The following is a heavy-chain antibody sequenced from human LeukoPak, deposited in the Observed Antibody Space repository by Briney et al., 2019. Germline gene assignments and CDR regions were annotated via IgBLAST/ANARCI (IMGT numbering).Heavy chain of an antibody. V-gene: IGHV3-30*18. CDR2: ISYDGSNK. CDR1: GFTFSSYG. J-gene: IGHJ4*02. D-gene: IGHD3-10*01. CDR3: AKDSPRSRGDPLHFDY. Sequence: PGRSLRLSCAASGFTFSSYGMHWVRQAPGKGLEWVAVISYDGSNKYYANSVKGRSTISRDNSKNTLYLQMNSLRAEDTAVYYCAKDSPRSRGDPLHFDYWSQGTLVTVSS.